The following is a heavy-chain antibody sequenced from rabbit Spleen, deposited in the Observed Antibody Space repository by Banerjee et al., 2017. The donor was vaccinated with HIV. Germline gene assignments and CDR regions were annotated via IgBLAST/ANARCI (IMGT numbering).Heavy chain of an antibody. CDR3: ARDTGSSFSSYGMDL. D-gene: IGHD8-1*01. J-gene: IGHJ6*01. CDR2: IYTGSSGST. V-gene: IGHV1S40*01. Sequence: QSLEESGGDLVKPGASLTLTCTASGVSFSSSSYMCWVRQAPGKGLEWIACIYTGSSGSTYYASWATGRFTCSKTSSTTVTLQMTSLTVADTATYFCARDTGSSFSSYGMDLWGPGTLVTV. CDR1: GVSFSSSSY.